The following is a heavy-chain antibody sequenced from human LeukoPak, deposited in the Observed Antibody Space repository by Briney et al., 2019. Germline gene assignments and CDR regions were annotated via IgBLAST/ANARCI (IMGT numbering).Heavy chain of an antibody. CDR1: GGSISSYS. CDR2: IYTSGST. J-gene: IGHJ4*02. Sequence: SETLSLTCTVSGGSISSYSWSWIRQPAGKGLEWIGRIYTSGSTDYNPSLKSRVTMSVDTSKNQFSLKLNSVTAADTAVYYCARGPRNSDWYSIDYWGQGTLATVSS. V-gene: IGHV4-4*07. CDR3: ARGPRNSDWYSIDY. D-gene: IGHD6-19*01.